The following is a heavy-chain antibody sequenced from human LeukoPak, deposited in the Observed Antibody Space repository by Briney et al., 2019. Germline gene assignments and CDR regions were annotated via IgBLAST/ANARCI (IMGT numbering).Heavy chain of an antibody. V-gene: IGHV3-23*01. CDR3: AKPEYCSGGSCYYTHAEYSQH. J-gene: IGHJ1*01. CDR1: GFTFSTYA. D-gene: IGHD2-15*01. Sequence: GGSLRLSCAASGFTFSTYAMSWVRQAPGKGLEWVSAISGNGGSTYYADSVRGRFTISRDNSKNTPYLQMNSLRAEDTAIYYCAKPEYCSGGSCYYTHAEYSQHWGQGTLVTVSS. CDR2: ISGNGGST.